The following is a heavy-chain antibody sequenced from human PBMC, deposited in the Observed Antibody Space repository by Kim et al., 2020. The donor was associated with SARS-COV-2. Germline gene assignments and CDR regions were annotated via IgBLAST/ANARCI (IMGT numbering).Heavy chain of an antibody. CDR2: VYYTGST. V-gene: IGHV4-39*01. CDR3: ARHFRSTSIRSLGLFQFDY. Sequence: SETLSLTCTVSGASISSSGYYWGWIRQPPGKGLEWIGSVYYTGSTYYNPSLKSRVTISVDTSKNQFSLKLSSVTAADTAVYYCARHFRSTSIRSLGLFQFDYWGQGTLVTVSS. D-gene: IGHD2-2*02. J-gene: IGHJ4*02. CDR1: GASISSSGYY.